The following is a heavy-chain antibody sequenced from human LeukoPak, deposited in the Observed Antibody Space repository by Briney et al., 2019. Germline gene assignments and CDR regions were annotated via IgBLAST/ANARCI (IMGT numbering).Heavy chain of an antibody. V-gene: IGHV3-7*03. CDR1: GFSFTTYW. D-gene: IGHD6-19*01. Sequence: GGSLRLSCAATGFSFTTYWMSWVRQAPGKGLEWVANIKEDGSDKYYVDSVKGRFSISRDNAKNSLYLQMSSLRAEDTAVYYCAKDPGDKAVDRWFDPWGQGALVTVSS. CDR2: IKEDGSDK. CDR3: AKDPGDKAVDRWFDP. J-gene: IGHJ5*02.